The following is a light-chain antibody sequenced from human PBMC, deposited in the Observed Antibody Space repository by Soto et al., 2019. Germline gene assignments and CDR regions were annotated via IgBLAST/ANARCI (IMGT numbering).Light chain of an antibody. CDR1: SSNIGSNT. J-gene: IGLJ2*01. CDR2: SNN. CDR3: ASWDDSLNGVV. Sequence: QSVLTQSPSASGTPGQRVTISCSGSSSNIGSNTANWYQQLPGTAPKLLIHSNNQRPSGVPDRFSGSKSGTSASLAISGLQSQDEADYYCASWDDSLNGVVFGGGTKVTVL. V-gene: IGLV1-44*01.